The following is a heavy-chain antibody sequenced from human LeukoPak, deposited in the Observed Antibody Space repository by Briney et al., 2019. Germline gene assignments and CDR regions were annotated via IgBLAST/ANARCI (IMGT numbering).Heavy chain of an antibody. CDR2: IYHSGST. V-gene: IGHV4-59*01. D-gene: IGHD5-12*01. CDR1: GGSISTYY. J-gene: IGHJ4*02. CDR3: ARGGGYASPIGY. Sequence: SETLPLTCTLSGGSISTYYWSWIRQPPGKGLEWIGYIYHSGSTDYNPSLKSRVTISVDTSKNQFSLKLSSVTAADTAVYYCARGGGYASPIGYWGQGALVTVSS.